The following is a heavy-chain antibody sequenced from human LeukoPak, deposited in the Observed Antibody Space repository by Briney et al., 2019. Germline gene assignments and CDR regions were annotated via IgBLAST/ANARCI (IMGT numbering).Heavy chain of an antibody. J-gene: IGHJ5*02. D-gene: IGHD3-9*01. CDR2: IGTTGDT. Sequence: GGSLRLSCAASGLTFSNYDMHWVRQATGKGLKWGSGIGTTGDTYYPASGKGRFTFSRENAKNSSYLQRTSLSARDRAVYYCAGGDILSEYSFDPWGQGTLVIVSS. CDR1: GLTFSNYD. V-gene: IGHV3-13*04. CDR3: AGGDILSEYSFDP.